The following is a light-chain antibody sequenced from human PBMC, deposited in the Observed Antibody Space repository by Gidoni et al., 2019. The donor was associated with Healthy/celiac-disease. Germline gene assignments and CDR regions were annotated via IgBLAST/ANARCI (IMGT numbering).Light chain of an antibody. CDR3: QSYDSSLSGSWV. Sequence: QPVLTQPPSVSGPSAQRVTISCTGSSSNIGAGYDVHWYQQLPGTAPKLLIYGNSNRPSGVPDRFSGSKSGTSASLAITGLQAEDEADYYCQSYDSSLSGSWVFGGGTKLTVL. CDR2: GNS. J-gene: IGLJ3*02. CDR1: SSNIGAGYD. V-gene: IGLV1-40*01.